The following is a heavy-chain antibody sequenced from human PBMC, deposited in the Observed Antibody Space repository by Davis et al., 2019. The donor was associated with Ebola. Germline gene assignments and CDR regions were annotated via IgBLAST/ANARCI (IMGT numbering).Heavy chain of an antibody. Sequence: MPSETLSLTCAVYGGSFSGYYWSWIRQPPGKGLEWIGEINHSGSTNYNPSLKSRVTISVDTSKNQFSLKLSSVTAADTAVYYCARAAFPYYYGSGSPYYFDYWGQGTLVTVSS. J-gene: IGHJ4*02. CDR1: GGSFSGYY. CDR2: INHSGST. V-gene: IGHV4-34*01. D-gene: IGHD3-10*01. CDR3: ARAAFPYYYGSGSPYYFDY.